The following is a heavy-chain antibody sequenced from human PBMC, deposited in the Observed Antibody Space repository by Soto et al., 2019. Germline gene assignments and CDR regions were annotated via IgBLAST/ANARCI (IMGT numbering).Heavy chain of an antibody. CDR1: GFTFSNYA. Sequence: PGGSLRLSCAASGFTFSNYAISWLRHAPGKGLKRVSTIRETGNTYYADSVRGRFATSRDNSKNTLYLQMSSLRAEDTAVYYCAKQQMGVIRALDYWGQGTLVTVSS. V-gene: IGHV3-23*01. J-gene: IGHJ4*02. D-gene: IGHD1-26*01. CDR2: IRETGNT. CDR3: AKQQMGVIRALDY.